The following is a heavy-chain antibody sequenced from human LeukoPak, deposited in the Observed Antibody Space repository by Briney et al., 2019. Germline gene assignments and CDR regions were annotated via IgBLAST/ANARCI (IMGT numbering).Heavy chain of an antibody. V-gene: IGHV4-59*01. D-gene: IGHD2-2*02. Sequence: SEALSLTCTVSGGSISSYYWSWIRQPPGKGLEWIGYIYYSGSTNYNPSLKSRVTISVDTSKNQFSLKLSSVTAADTAVYYCARAPGRACSSTSCYNQKLVWYYYYMDVWGKGTTVTVSS. J-gene: IGHJ6*03. CDR3: ARAPGRACSSTSCYNQKLVWYYYYMDV. CDR2: IYYSGST. CDR1: GGSISSYY.